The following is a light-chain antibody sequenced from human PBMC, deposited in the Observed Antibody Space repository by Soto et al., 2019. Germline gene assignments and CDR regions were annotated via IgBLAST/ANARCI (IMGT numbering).Light chain of an antibody. CDR3: QQYNSYPPT. J-gene: IGKJ2*01. Sequence: DIQMTQSPSSLSASVGDRVTISCRASQDIRDYLAWFQQKPGKPPKTLIYAASRLQPGVPSKFSGSGSGTDFTLTISSLQPEDFATYYCQQYNSYPPTFGQGTRL. CDR2: AAS. CDR1: QDIRDY. V-gene: IGKV1-16*02.